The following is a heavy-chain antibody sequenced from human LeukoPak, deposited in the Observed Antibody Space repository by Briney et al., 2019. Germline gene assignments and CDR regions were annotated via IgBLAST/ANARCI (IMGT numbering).Heavy chain of an antibody. CDR3: AQGGYQYYLDF. CDR1: GFSFSDYY. D-gene: IGHD5-12*01. CDR2: ISGNSRYT. V-gene: IGHV3-11*03. Sequence: GGSLRLSCAASGFSFSDYYMSWIRXAAGKXVDWVSYISGNSRYTNYADSVKGRFTISRDNAKNSLYLQVNSLRAEDTDVYYCAQGGYQYYLDFWGQGTLVTVSS. J-gene: IGHJ4*02.